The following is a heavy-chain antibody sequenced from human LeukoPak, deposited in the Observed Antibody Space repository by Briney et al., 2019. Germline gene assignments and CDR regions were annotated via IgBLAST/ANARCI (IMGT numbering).Heavy chain of an antibody. CDR3: AKDTVTDDAFDI. Sequence: GGSLRLSCAASGFTFSSYSMNWVRQAPGKGLEWVSYISSSSSYIHYADSVKGRFIISRDNAKNSLYLQMNSLRAEDTALYYCAKDTVTDDAFDIWGQGTMVTVSS. CDR2: ISSSSSYI. CDR1: GFTFSSYS. D-gene: IGHD4-17*01. J-gene: IGHJ3*02. V-gene: IGHV3-21*05.